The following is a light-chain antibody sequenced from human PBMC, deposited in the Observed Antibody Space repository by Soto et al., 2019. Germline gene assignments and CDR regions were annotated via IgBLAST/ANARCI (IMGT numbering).Light chain of an antibody. CDR2: GAS. J-gene: IGKJ1*01. CDR1: QSVSSNY. Sequence: EIVLTQSPGTLSLSPGEGATLSCRASQSVSSNYLAWYQQEPGQAPRLLIYGASSRATGIPDRFSGSGSGTDFTLTISRLEPEDFAVYYCQQYGSSRWAFGQGTKVDIK. V-gene: IGKV3-20*01. CDR3: QQYGSSRWA.